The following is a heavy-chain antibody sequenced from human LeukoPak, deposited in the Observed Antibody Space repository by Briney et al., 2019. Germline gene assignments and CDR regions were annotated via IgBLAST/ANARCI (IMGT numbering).Heavy chain of an antibody. CDR2: IIPIFGTA. V-gene: IGHV1-69*01. CDR3: ARDPRRGITMVRGVIYYYGMDV. J-gene: IGHJ6*02. D-gene: IGHD3-10*01. Sequence: SVKVSCKASGGTFSGYAISWVRQAPGQGLEWMGGIIPIFGTANYAQKFQGRVTITADESTSTAYMELSSLRSEDTAVYYCARDPRRGITMVRGVIYYYGMDVWGQGTTVTVSS. CDR1: GGTFSGYA.